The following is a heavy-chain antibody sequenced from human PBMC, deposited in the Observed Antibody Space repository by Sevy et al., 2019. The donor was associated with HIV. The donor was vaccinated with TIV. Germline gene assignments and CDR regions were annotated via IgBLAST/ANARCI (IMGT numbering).Heavy chain of an antibody. CDR1: GGSISSSSYY. CDR3: ARLPGMVFGVVIILGWFDP. CDR2: IYYSGST. Sequence: SETLSLTCTVSGGSISSSSYYWGWIRQPPGKGLEWIGSIYYSGSTYYNPSLKSRVTISVDTSKNQFSLKLSSVTAADTVVYYCARLPGMVFGVVIILGWFDPWGQGTLVTVSS. J-gene: IGHJ5*02. D-gene: IGHD3-3*01. V-gene: IGHV4-39*01.